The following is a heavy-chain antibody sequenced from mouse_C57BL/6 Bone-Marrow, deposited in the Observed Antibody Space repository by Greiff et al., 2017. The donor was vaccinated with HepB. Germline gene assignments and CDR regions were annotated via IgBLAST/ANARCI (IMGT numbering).Heavy chain of an antibody. Sequence: VQLQQPGAELVRPGSSVKLSCKASGYTFTSYWMDWVKQRPGQGLEWIGNIYPSDSETHYNQKFKDKATLTVDKSSSTAYMLLSSLTSEDSAVYYCSRLSTVVAGYWGQGTTLTVSS. V-gene: IGHV1-61*01. D-gene: IGHD1-1*01. CDR2: IYPSDSET. J-gene: IGHJ2*01. CDR1: GYTFTSYW. CDR3: SRLSTVVAGY.